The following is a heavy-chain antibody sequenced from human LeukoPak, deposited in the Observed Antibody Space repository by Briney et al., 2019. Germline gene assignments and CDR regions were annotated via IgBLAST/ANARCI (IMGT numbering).Heavy chain of an antibody. CDR3: AKESSGSYPAGGVAKNYFDY. Sequence: GGSLRLSCAASGFTFSSYAMSWVRQAPGKGLEWVSAISGSGGSTYYADSVKGRFTISRDNSKNTLYLQMNSLRAEDTAVYYCAKESSGSYPAGGVAKNYFDYWGQGTLVTVSS. V-gene: IGHV3-23*01. J-gene: IGHJ4*02. D-gene: IGHD1-26*01. CDR2: ISGSGGST. CDR1: GFTFSSYA.